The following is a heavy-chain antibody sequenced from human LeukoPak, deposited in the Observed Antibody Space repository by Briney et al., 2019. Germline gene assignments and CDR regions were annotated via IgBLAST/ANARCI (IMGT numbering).Heavy chain of an antibody. V-gene: IGHV3-23*01. CDR1: GFTFSNNA. Sequence: GGSLRLSCAASGFTFSNNAMAWVRQAPGKGLEWVSGISASGTRTYYADSVRGRFNISRDNSKNILYLQMNSLKTEDTAVYYCTRDHDFWSGPFDVWGKGTTVTVSS. D-gene: IGHD3-3*01. CDR3: TRDHDFWSGPFDV. J-gene: IGHJ6*04. CDR2: ISASGTRT.